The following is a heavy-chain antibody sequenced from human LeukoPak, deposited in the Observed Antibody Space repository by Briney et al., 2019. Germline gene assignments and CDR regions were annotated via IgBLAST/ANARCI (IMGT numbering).Heavy chain of an antibody. CDR1: GFTYSSYA. CDR2: ISGSGGRT. Sequence: GGSLRLSCAASGFTYSSYAMSWVRQSPGKGLEWVSAISGSGGRTYYADSVKGRFTTSRDKSTNTLYLQMNSLRAEDTAVYYCARSWIQLWLLGYWGQGTLVTVSS. CDR3: ARSWIQLWLLGY. J-gene: IGHJ4*02. V-gene: IGHV3-23*01. D-gene: IGHD5-18*01.